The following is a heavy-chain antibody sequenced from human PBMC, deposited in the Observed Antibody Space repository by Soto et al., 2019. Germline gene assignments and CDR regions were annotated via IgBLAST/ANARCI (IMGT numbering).Heavy chain of an antibody. J-gene: IGHJ4*02. Sequence: DSVKVSCKASGYTFTSYGISWVRQAPGQGLEWMGWISAYNGNTNYAQKLQGRVTMTTDTSTSTAYMELRSLRSDDTAVYYCARGVMIKFGGPIGREDYRCQGTLVTVSS. V-gene: IGHV1-18*04. CDR2: ISAYNGNT. CDR1: GYTFTSYG. CDR3: ARGVMIKFGGPIGREDY. D-gene: IGHD3-16*01.